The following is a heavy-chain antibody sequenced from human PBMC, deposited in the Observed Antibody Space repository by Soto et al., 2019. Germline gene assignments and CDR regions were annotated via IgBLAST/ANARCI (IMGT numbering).Heavy chain of an antibody. D-gene: IGHD2-2*03. CDR2: IYYSGST. J-gene: IGHJ6*03. CDR3: ARLRDGYCSSTSCYVGIGGYMDV. V-gene: IGHV4-59*08. Sequence: QVQLQESGPGLVKPSETLSLTCTVSGGSISSYYWSWIRQPPGKGLEWIGYIYYSGSTNYNPSLKSRVTISVDTSKNQFSLKLSSVTAADTAVYYCARLRDGYCSSTSCYVGIGGYMDVWGKGTTVTVSS. CDR1: GGSISSYY.